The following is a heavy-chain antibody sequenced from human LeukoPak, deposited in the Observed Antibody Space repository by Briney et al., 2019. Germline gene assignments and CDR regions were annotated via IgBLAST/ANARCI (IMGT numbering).Heavy chain of an antibody. V-gene: IGHV4-38-2*02. D-gene: IGHD1-26*01. CDR1: GYSISSGYY. J-gene: IGHJ4*02. Sequence: SETLSLTCTGSGYSISSGYYWGWIRQPPGKGMEWIGSIFYSGSTYYNPSLKSRVTISVDTSKNQFSLKLSSVTAADTAVYYCARGPPIVGAPGYFDYWGQGTLVTVSS. CDR3: ARGPPIVGAPGYFDY. CDR2: IFYSGST.